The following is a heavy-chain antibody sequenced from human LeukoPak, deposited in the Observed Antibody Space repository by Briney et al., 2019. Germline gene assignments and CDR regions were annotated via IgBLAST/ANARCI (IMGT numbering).Heavy chain of an antibody. J-gene: IGHJ4*02. V-gene: IGHV3-23*01. CDR3: AKVSPLYDSSGYYLLGPFDS. Sequence: GGSLRLSCPASGFTFSSYAMSWVRQAPGKGLEWVSGITGSDGSTYYADSVKGRFTISRDNSKNTLYLQMNSLRAEDTAVYYCAKVSPLYDSSGYYLLGPFDSWGQGTLVTVSS. CDR1: GFTFSSYA. CDR2: ITGSDGST. D-gene: IGHD3-22*01.